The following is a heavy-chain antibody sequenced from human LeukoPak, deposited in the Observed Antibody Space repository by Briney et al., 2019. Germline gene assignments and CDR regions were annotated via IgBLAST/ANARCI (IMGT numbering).Heavy chain of an antibody. Sequence: ASVKVSCKASGYTFTGYYMHWVRQAPGQGLEWMGRINPNSGGTNYAQKFQGRVTMTRDTSISTAYMELSRLRSDDTAVYYCARKYYDSSGYYYCPFDYWGQGTLVTVSS. J-gene: IGHJ4*02. CDR2: INPNSGGT. V-gene: IGHV1-2*06. CDR3: ARKYYDSSGYYYCPFDY. CDR1: GYTFTGYY. D-gene: IGHD3-22*01.